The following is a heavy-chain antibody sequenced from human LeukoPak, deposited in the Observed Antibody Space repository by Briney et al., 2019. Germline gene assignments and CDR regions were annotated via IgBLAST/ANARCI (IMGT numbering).Heavy chain of an antibody. Sequence: TPGGSLRLSCAASGFTFSSYSMTWVRQAPGKGLEWVSSISSSSSYIYYADSVKGRFTISRDNAKNSLYLQMNSLRAEDTAVYYCARGGYYDSVNFDYWGQGTLVTVSS. J-gene: IGHJ4*02. D-gene: IGHD3-10*01. CDR1: GFTFSSYS. CDR3: ARGGYYDSVNFDY. CDR2: ISSSSSYI. V-gene: IGHV3-21*04.